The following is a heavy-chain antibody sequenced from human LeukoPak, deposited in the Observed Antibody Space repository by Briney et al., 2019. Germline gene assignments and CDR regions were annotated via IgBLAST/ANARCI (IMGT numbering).Heavy chain of an antibody. Sequence: GGSLRLSCAASGFTFSSYAMHWVRPAPGKGLEWVAVISYDGSNKYYADSVKGRFTISRDNSKNTLYLQMNSLRAEDTAVYYCARGSILLWFGELLSDYFDYWGQGTLVTVSS. V-gene: IGHV3-30*04. CDR1: GFTFSSYA. CDR3: ARGSILLWFGELLSDYFDY. J-gene: IGHJ4*02. CDR2: ISYDGSNK. D-gene: IGHD3-10*01.